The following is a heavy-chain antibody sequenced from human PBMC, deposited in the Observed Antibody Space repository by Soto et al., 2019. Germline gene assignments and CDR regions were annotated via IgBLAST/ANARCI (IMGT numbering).Heavy chain of an antibody. J-gene: IGHJ6*03. V-gene: IGHV3-9*01. Sequence: EVQLVESGGGLVQPGRSLRLSCAASGFTFDDYAMHWVRQAPGKGLEWVSGISWNSGSIGYADSVKGRFTISRDNAKNSLYLQMNSQRAEDTALYYCAKLGRRSYYGYMDVWGKGTTVTVSS. CDR3: AKLGRRSYYGYMDV. D-gene: IGHD3-16*01. CDR2: ISWNSGSI. CDR1: GFTFDDYA.